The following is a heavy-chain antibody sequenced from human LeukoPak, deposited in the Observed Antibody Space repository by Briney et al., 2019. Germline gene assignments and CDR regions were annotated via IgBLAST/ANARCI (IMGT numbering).Heavy chain of an antibody. J-gene: IGHJ3*02. D-gene: IGHD1-26*01. CDR2: TYYRSKWYN. CDR1: GYSVSSNCAA. Sequence: PSQTLSLTCAISGYSVSSNCAAWNCIRHAPWIGLEGRGRTYYRSKWYNDYAVSVKSRITTNPDTSKNQLSLQLKSVTPEDTAVYYCARDSGSGSYGGAFDIWGQATMVTVSS. CDR3: ARDSGSGSYGGAFDI. V-gene: IGHV6-1*01.